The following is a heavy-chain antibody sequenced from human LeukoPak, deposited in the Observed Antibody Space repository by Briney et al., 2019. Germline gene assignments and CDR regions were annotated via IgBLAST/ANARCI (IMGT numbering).Heavy chain of an antibody. V-gene: IGHV1-69*13. CDR1: GGTFSSYA. CDR3: ASQGVRPLAFDY. J-gene: IGHJ4*02. D-gene: IGHD3-10*01. Sequence: GASVKVSCKASGGTFSSYAISWVRQAPGQGLERMGGIIPIFGTANYAQKFQGRVTITADESTSTAYMELSSLRSEDTAVYYCASQGVRPLAFDYWGQGTLVTVSS. CDR2: IIPIFGTA.